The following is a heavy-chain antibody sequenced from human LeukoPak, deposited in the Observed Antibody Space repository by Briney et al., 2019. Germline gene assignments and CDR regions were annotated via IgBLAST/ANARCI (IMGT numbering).Heavy chain of an antibody. CDR2: LITILDMT. Sequence: SVKVSCTASGGTFDNYAINWVRQAPGQGLEWMGRLITILDMTFYAQNFQGRVTITADYMELTSLRSEDTAVYYCARSPHWNNNFYSYYGLDVWGQGTTVTVSS. J-gene: IGHJ6*02. CDR3: ARSPHWNNNFYSYYGLDV. V-gene: IGHV1-69*04. CDR1: GGTFDNYA. D-gene: IGHD1/OR15-1a*01.